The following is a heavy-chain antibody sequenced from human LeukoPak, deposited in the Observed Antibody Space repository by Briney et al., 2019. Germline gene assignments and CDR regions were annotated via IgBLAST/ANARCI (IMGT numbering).Heavy chain of an antibody. CDR2: INNDGSNT. Sequence: PGGSLRLSCAASGFTFSSNWMHWVRQAPGRGLVWVSLINNDGSNTNYADSVKGRFTISRDNAKNTVSLEMHSLRAEDTAVYYCARAGYTSMAKLGFDYWGQGALVSVSS. J-gene: IGHJ4*02. V-gene: IGHV3-74*01. D-gene: IGHD5-18*01. CDR1: GFTFSSNW. CDR3: ARAGYTSMAKLGFDY.